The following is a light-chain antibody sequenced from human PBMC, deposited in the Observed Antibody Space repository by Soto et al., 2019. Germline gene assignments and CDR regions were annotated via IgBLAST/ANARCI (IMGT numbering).Light chain of an antibody. Sequence: QSALTQPRSVSGSPGQSVTISCSGTSIDVDDYVSWYQQHPGKAPKVIIYDVTERPSGVPDRFSGSKSGNAASLTVSGLQAEDEADYYCCAHVGSSTYVFGSGTKV. V-gene: IGLV2-11*01. CDR2: DVT. CDR1: SIDVDDY. J-gene: IGLJ1*01. CDR3: CAHVGSSTYV.